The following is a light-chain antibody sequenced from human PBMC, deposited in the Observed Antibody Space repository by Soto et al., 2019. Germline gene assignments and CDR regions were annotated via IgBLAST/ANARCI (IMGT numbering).Light chain of an antibody. CDR3: NSYTNDTTLV. V-gene: IGLV2-8*01. J-gene: IGLJ2*01. CDR2: EVT. CDR1: SSDVGGYNF. Sequence: QSALTQPPSASGSPGQSVTISCTGTSSDVGGYNFVSWYQQHPGKAPKVVIYEVTKRPSGVPDRFSGSKSGNTASLTVSGLQAEDEADYYCNSYTNDTTLVFGSGTKLTVL.